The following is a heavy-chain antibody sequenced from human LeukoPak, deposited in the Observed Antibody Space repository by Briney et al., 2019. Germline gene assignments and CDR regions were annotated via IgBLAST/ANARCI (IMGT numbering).Heavy chain of an antibody. V-gene: IGHV3-30*03. CDR3: ARVVVVAARLDY. Sequence: GRSLRLSCAASGFTFSSYGMHWVRQAPGKGLEWVAVISYDGSNKYYADSVKGRFTISRDNSKNTLYLQMNSLRAEDTAVYYCARVVVVAARLDYWGQGTLVTVSS. CDR2: ISYDGSNK. CDR1: GFTFSSYG. D-gene: IGHD2-15*01. J-gene: IGHJ4*02.